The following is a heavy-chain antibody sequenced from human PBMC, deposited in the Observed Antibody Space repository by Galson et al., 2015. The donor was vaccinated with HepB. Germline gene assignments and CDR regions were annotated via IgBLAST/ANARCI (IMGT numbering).Heavy chain of an antibody. CDR1: GFTFNKYG. CDR3: ARDFPKGLYYLFVY. D-gene: IGHD1-26*01. CDR2: ISYDGFNR. Sequence: SLRLSCAASGFTFNKYGFHWVRQTPGQGLEWVAVISYDGFNRYYANSVKGRFTISRDNSKNTVYLQMDSLRVEDTAVYYCARDFPKGLYYLFVYWGQGTLVTVSS. V-gene: IGHV3-30-3*01. J-gene: IGHJ4*02.